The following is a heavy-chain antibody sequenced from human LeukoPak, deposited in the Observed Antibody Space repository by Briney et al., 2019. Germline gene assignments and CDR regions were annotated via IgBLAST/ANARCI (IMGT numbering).Heavy chain of an antibody. V-gene: IGHV4-59*03. CDR1: GDSINYYF. CDR3: PPGRVSDGSEY. J-gene: IGHJ4*02. D-gene: IGHD3-10*01. Sequence: PSETLSLTCSFPGDSINYYFWSWIRQPPGKGLEWIGYVYYSATTNYKPSLNYNPSLKSRVTISLDTSKYQFSLKLTSVTAADTAMYYCPPGRVSDGSEYWGPGTLVAVSS. CDR2: VYYSATTNYKPSL.